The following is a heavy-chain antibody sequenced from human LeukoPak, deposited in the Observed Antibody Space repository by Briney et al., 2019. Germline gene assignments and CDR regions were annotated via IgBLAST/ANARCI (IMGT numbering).Heavy chain of an antibody. V-gene: IGHV4-59*01. CDR1: GGSISSYY. D-gene: IGHD4-17*01. CDR3: ARATVTTIPFFDY. Sequence: SETLSLTCTVSGGSISSYYWSWIRQPPGKRLEWIGYIYYTGSTNYNPSLKSRVTISVDTSKNQFSLKLSSVTAADTAVYYCARATVTTIPFFDYWGQGTLVTVSS. CDR2: IYYTGST. J-gene: IGHJ4*02.